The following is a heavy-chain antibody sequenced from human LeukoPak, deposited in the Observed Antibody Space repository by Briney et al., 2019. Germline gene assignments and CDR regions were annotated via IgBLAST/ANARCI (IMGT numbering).Heavy chain of an antibody. CDR1: GYTLINYY. V-gene: IGHV1-46*01. CDR2: INPSGGST. Sequence: ASVKVSCKASGYTLINYYIHWVRQAPGQGLEWMGIINPSGGSTSYAQKFQGRVTMTRDTSTSTVYMELSSLRSEDTAVYYCATEVVPAATYYYYGMDVWGQGTTVTVSS. D-gene: IGHD2-2*01. J-gene: IGHJ6*02. CDR3: ATEVVPAATYYYYGMDV.